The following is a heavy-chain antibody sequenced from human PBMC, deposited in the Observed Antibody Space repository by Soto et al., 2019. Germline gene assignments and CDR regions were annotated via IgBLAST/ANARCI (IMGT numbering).Heavy chain of an antibody. Sequence: QVQLVQSGAEVKKPESSVKVSCKAPGGTFSTYAISWVRQAPGQGLEWMGGIIPMFGTANYAQRFQDRVTNTADESTNTVYMELSSLRSEDTAVYFCASGIQLWLRRINNGYSGWGQGNLVTVSS. D-gene: IGHD5-18*01. J-gene: IGHJ4*02. V-gene: IGHV1-69*12. CDR3: ASGIQLWLRRINNGYSG. CDR2: IIPMFGTA. CDR1: GGTFSTYA.